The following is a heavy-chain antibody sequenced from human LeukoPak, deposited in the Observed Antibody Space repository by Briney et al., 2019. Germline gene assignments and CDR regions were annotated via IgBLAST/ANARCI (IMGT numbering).Heavy chain of an antibody. D-gene: IGHD6-19*01. V-gene: IGHV4-59*01. Sequence: PSETLSLTCTVSGGSISSYYWSWIRQPPGKGLEWIGYIYYSGSTNYNPSLKSRVTISVDTSKNQFSLKLSSVTAADTAVYYCARARSSGWTDCFDYWGQGTLVTVSS. J-gene: IGHJ4*02. CDR3: ARARSSGWTDCFDY. CDR1: GGSISSYY. CDR2: IYYSGST.